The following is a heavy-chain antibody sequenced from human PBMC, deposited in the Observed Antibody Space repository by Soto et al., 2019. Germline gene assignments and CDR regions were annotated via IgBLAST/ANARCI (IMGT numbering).Heavy chain of an antibody. Sequence: GSGPTLVNPTQPLTLTCTLSGSTLTTSGVSVGWIRQPPGKALEWLALIYWNDDKSYTPSLKSRLTITKDTSKNQVVLTMTNMDLVDTATYYCAYRLRYAAYWIDPWGQGTLVTVSS. V-gene: IGHV2-5*01. D-gene: IGHD1-1*01. CDR1: GSTLTTSGVS. CDR2: IYWNDDK. CDR3: AYRLRYAAYWIDP. J-gene: IGHJ5*02.